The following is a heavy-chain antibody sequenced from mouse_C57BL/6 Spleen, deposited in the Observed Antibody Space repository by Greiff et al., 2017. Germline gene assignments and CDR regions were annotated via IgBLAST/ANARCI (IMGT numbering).Heavy chain of an antibody. D-gene: IGHD1-1*01. CDR1: GFTFSSYG. Sequence: VQLKESGGDLVKPGGSLKLSCAASGFTFSSYGMSWVRQTPDKRLEWVATISSGGSYTYYPDSVKGRFTISRDNAKNTLYLQMSSLKSEDTAMYYCASTITTERYFDVWGTGTTVTVSS. V-gene: IGHV5-6*01. CDR2: ISSGGSYT. J-gene: IGHJ1*03. CDR3: ASTITTERYFDV.